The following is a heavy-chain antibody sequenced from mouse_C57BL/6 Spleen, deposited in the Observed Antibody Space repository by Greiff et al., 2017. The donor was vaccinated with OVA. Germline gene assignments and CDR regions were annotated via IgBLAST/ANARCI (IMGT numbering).Heavy chain of an antibody. CDR1: GYTFTDYY. V-gene: IGHV1-26*01. Sequence: EVQLQQSGPELVKPGASVKISCKASGYTFTDYYMNWVKQSHGKSLEWIGDINPNNGGTRYNQKFKGKATLTVDKSSSTAYMELRSLTSEDSAVYYCARSTTVVATDAMDYWGQGTSVTVSS. J-gene: IGHJ4*01. D-gene: IGHD1-1*01. CDR3: ARSTTVVATDAMDY. CDR2: INPNNGGT.